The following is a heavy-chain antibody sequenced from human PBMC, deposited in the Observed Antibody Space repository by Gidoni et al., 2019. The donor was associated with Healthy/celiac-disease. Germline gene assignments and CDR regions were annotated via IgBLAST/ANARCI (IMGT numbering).Heavy chain of an antibody. Sequence: QVQLQESGPGRVKPSETLSLTCTVPGGSISSFYWSWIRQPPGKGLEWIGYIYYSGSTNYNPSLKSRVTISVDTSKNQFSLKLSSVTAADTAVYYCARSLFVPTGVGHYFDYWGQGTLVTVSS. D-gene: IGHD1-1*01. CDR2: IYYSGST. J-gene: IGHJ4*02. V-gene: IGHV4-59*08. CDR1: GGSISSFY. CDR3: ARSLFVPTGVGHYFDY.